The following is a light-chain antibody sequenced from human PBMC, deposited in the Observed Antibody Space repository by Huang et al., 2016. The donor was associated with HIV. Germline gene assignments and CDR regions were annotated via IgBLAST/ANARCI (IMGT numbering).Light chain of an antibody. J-gene: IGKJ3*01. CDR2: DAS. Sequence: EILLPQSPATLSLSPGERPTLACKASQKINTYLAGYQQKPGQAPRRLIYDASTRAPDTPARFRGSGSGTDFTLTITNLEPEDFAVYFCQQRSNWPPFTFGPGTKVDRK. V-gene: IGKV3-11*01. CDR3: QQRSNWPPFT. CDR1: QKINTY.